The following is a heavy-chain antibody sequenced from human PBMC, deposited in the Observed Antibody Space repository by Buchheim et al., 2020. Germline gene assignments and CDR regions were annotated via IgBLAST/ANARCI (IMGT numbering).Heavy chain of an antibody. CDR3: ARVPDSEPYQLLLHYYYYYGMDV. D-gene: IGHD2-2*01. CDR1: GGSISSSNW. Sequence: QVQLQESGPGLVKPSGTLSLTCAVSGGSISSSNWWSWVRQPPGKGLEWIGEIYHSGSTNYNPSLKSRVTISVDKSKNQFSLKLSSVTAADTAVYYCARVPDSEPYQLLLHYYYYYGMDVWGQGTT. CDR2: IYHSGST. J-gene: IGHJ6*02. V-gene: IGHV4-4*02.